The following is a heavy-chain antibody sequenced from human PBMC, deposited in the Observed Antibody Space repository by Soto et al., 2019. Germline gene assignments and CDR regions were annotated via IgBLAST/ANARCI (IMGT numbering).Heavy chain of an antibody. V-gene: IGHV4-30-4*01. CDR1: GGSISSGDYY. Sequence: QVQLQESGPGLVKPSQTLSLTCTVSGGSISSGDYYWSWIRQPPGKGLEWIGYIYYSGSTYYNPSAQSRVSIAVDTSKTPSTLTLRAVTAAGTAVYYCDICGGNSVHFDYWGQGTLVTVSS. CDR2: IYYSGST. CDR3: DICGGNSVHFDY. D-gene: IGHD2-21*02. J-gene: IGHJ4*02.